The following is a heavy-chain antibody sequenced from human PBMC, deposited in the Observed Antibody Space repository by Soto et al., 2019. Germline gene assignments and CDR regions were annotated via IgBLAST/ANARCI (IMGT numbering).Heavy chain of an antibody. CDR3: AKGRGYCTSTSCYVGSDY. CDR1: GFTFSSYA. D-gene: IGHD2-2*01. V-gene: IGHV3-23*01. J-gene: IGHJ4*02. Sequence: EVPLLESGGGLVQPGGSLRLSCAASGFTFSSYAMSWVRQAPGKGLEWVSAISGSGRSTYYADSVKGRFTISRDNSKNTLYLQMNSLRAEDTAVYYCAKGRGYCTSTSCYVGSDYWGQGTLVTVSS. CDR2: ISGSGRST.